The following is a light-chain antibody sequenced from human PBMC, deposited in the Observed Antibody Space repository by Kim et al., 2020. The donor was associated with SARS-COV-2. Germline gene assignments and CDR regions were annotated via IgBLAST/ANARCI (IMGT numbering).Light chain of an antibody. J-gene: IGKJ2*01. CDR3: MQGTHWPRVYT. V-gene: IGKV2-30*01. CDR1: QSLVYSDGNID. CDR2: KVS. Sequence: DVVMTQSPLSLPVTFGQPASISCSPSQSLVYSDGNIDLNWFQQRPGQSPRRLIYKVSNRDSGVPDRFSGSGSGTDFTLKISRVEAEDIGVYYCMQGTHWPRVYTFGQGTKLEI.